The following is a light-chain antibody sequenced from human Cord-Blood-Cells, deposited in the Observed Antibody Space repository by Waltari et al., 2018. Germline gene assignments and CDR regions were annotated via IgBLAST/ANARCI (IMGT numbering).Light chain of an antibody. CDR2: GNS. CDR3: QSYDSSLSGYV. CDR1: SSNIGAGYD. J-gene: IGLJ1*01. V-gene: IGLV1-40*01. Sequence: QSLLTQSPSVSGAPGQRVTISCTGSSSNIGAGYDVHWYQQLPGTAPKLLIYGNSNRPSGVPDRFSGSKSGTSASLAITGLQAEDEADYYCQSYDSSLSGYVFGTGTKVTVL.